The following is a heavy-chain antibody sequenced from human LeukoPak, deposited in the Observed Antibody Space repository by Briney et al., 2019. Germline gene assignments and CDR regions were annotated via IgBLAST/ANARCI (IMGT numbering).Heavy chain of an antibody. J-gene: IGHJ4*02. V-gene: IGHV1-8*01. D-gene: IGHD3-10*01. CDR1: GYTFTSYD. Sequence: GASVKVSCKASGYTFTSYDINWVRQATGQGLERMGWMNPNSGNTGYARKFQGRVTMTRDTSISTAYMELSSLTSEDTAVYYCARNVPSTGDFVYWGQGTLVTVSS. CDR2: MNPNSGNT. CDR3: ARNVPSTGDFVY.